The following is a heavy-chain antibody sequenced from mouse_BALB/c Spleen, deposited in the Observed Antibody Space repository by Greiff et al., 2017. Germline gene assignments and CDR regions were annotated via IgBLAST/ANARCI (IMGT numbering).Heavy chain of an antibody. CDR3: ARLEYGNYFDY. J-gene: IGHJ2*01. D-gene: IGHD2-10*02. CDR2: IDPANGNT. V-gene: IGHV14-3*02. Sequence: LVESGAELVKPGASVKLSCTASGFNIKDTYMHWVKQRPEQGLEWIGRIDPANGNTKYDPKFQGKATITADTSSNTAYLQLSSLTSEDTAVYYCARLEYGNYFDYWGQGTTLTVSS. CDR1: GFNIKDTY.